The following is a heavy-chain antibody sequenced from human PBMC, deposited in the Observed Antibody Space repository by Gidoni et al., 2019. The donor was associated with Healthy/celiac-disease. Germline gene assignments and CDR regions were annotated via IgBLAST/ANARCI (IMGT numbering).Heavy chain of an antibody. D-gene: IGHD3-9*01. CDR3: ARGGDWLLYSPDYYYGMDV. Sequence: QVQLQESGPGLVKPSETLSLTCTVSGGSVSSGSYYWSWIRQPPGKGLEWIGYIYYSRSTNYNPSLKSRVTISVDTSKSQFSLKLSSVTAADTAVYYCARGGDWLLYSPDYYYGMDVWGQGTTVTVSS. CDR2: IYYSRST. J-gene: IGHJ6*02. V-gene: IGHV4-61*01. CDR1: GGSVSSGSYY.